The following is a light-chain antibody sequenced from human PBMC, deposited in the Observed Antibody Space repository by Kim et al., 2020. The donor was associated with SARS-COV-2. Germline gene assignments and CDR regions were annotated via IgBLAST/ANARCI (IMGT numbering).Light chain of an antibody. Sequence: DIQMTQSPSTLSASVGDRVTITCRASQSISSRLAWYQQKPGKAPKLLIYKASSLESGVPSRFSGSGSGTEFTLTISSLQPDDFATYYCQQYNSYSRTFGQGTQVDIK. CDR1: QSISSR. J-gene: IGKJ1*01. V-gene: IGKV1-5*03. CDR2: KAS. CDR3: QQYNSYSRT.